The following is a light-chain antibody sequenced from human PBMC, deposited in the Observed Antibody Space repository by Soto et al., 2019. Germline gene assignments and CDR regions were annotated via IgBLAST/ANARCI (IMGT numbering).Light chain of an antibody. CDR2: QDS. CDR1: KLGDKY. Sequence: SYELTQPPSVSVSPGQTASITCSGDKLGDKYACWYQQKPGQSPVLVIYQDSKRPSGIPERFSGSNSGITATLTISGTQAMDEADYYCQAWDSSIEFGGGTKLTVL. V-gene: IGLV3-1*01. CDR3: QAWDSSIE. J-gene: IGLJ2*01.